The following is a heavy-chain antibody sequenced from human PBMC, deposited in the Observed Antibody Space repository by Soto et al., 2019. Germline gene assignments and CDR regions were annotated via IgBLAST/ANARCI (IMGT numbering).Heavy chain of an antibody. D-gene: IGHD3-22*01. CDR2: INPNSGGT. J-gene: IGHJ4*02. V-gene: IGHV1-2*04. Sequence: SVKVSRKASGYPFTGYYMHWVRQAPGQGLEWMGWINPNSGGTNYAQKFQGWVTMTRDTSISTAYMELSRLRSDDTAVYYCARDSQVDSSGYSPFDYWGQGTLVTVSS. CDR3: ARDSQVDSSGYSPFDY. CDR1: GYPFTGYY.